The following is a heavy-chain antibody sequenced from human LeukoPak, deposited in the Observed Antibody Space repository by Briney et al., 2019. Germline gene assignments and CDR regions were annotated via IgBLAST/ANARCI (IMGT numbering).Heavy chain of an antibody. CDR1: GGSISDYY. J-gene: IGHJ4*02. CDR3: ARESRGSGGWYATPAFDY. V-gene: IGHV4-59*01. Sequence: PSQTLSLTCTVSGGSISDYYWSWIRQPPGKGLEWIGYIFYSGSTNYNPSLKSRVTISVDTSKNQFSLKLSSVTAADTALYYCARESRGSGGWYATPAFDYWGQGTLVTVSS. CDR2: IFYSGST. D-gene: IGHD6-19*01.